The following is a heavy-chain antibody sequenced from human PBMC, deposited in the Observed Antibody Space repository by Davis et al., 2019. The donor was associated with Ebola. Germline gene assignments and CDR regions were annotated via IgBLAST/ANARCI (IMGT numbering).Heavy chain of an antibody. J-gene: IGHJ4*02. CDR3: ARDPDCSSTSCYSVYFDY. D-gene: IGHD2-2*02. Sequence: GESLKISCAASGFTFSSYGMHWVRQAPGKGLEWVAVIWYDGSNKYYADSVKGRFTISRDNSKNTLYPQMNSLRAEDTAVYYCARDPDCSSTSCYSVYFDYWGQGTLVTVSS. CDR1: GFTFSSYG. CDR2: IWYDGSNK. V-gene: IGHV3-33*08.